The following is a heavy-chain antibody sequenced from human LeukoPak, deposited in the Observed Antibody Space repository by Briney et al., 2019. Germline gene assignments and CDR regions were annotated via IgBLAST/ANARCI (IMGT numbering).Heavy chain of an antibody. CDR2: INPNSGGT. D-gene: IGHD3-16*01. CDR3: ARVRGGGHYFDY. CDR1: GYTFTGYY. Sequence: ASVKVSCKASGYTFTGYYMHWVRQAPGQGLEWMGWINPNSGGTNYQGRVTMTRDTSTSTVHMELSSLRSEDTAVYYCARVRGGGHYFDYWGQGALVTVPS. J-gene: IGHJ4*02. V-gene: IGHV1-2*02.